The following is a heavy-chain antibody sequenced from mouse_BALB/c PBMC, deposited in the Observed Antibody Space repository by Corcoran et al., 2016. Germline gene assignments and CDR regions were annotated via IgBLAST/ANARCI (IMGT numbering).Heavy chain of an antibody. CDR2: INTYTGEP. CDR3: ARRDSGSFAY. CDR1: GYTFTNYG. J-gene: IGHJ3*01. Sequence: QIQLVQSGPELKKPGETVKISCKASGYTFTNYGMNWVKQAPGKGLKWMGWINTYTGEPTYADDFKGRFAFSLETSASTAYLQINNLKNEDTATYFWARRDSGSFAYWGQGTLVTVSA. V-gene: IGHV9-3-1*01. D-gene: IGHD4-1*01.